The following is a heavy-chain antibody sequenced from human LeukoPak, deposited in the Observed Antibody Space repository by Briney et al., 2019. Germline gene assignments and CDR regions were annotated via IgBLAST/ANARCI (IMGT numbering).Heavy chain of an antibody. J-gene: IGHJ4*02. V-gene: IGHV1-69*13. CDR2: IIPFFNTP. CDR1: GGTFRNHA. Sequence: SVKVSCKASGGTFRNHAISWLRQAPGQGLEWMGGIIPFFNTPYYAQKFQGRVAISADESTSTAYMELSSLRSEDTAVYYCATAPDRHYYGSGRSLDYWGQGTLVTVSS. D-gene: IGHD3-10*01. CDR3: ATAPDRHYYGSGRSLDY.